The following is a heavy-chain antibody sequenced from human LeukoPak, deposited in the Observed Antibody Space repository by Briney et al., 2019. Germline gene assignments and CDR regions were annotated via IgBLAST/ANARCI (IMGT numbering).Heavy chain of an antibody. Sequence: SETLSLICAVYGGSFSGYYWSWIRQPPGKGLEWIGEINHSGSTNYNPSLKSRVTISVDTSKNQFSLKLSSVTAADTAVYYCARGAQDIVVVPAARSFGYYYYMDVWGKRTTVTVSS. V-gene: IGHV4-34*01. J-gene: IGHJ6*03. CDR3: ARGAQDIVVVPAARSFGYYYYMDV. CDR2: INHSGST. D-gene: IGHD2-2*01. CDR1: GGSFSGYY.